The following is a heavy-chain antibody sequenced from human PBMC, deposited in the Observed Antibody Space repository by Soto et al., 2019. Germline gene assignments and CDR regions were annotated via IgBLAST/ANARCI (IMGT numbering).Heavy chain of an antibody. CDR2: MNEDGGTT. CDR1: GFTFSSYW. V-gene: IGHV3-74*01. D-gene: IGHD3-10*01. Sequence: GGSLRLSCAASGFTFSSYWMHWVRQAPGKGLVWVSRMNEDGGTTDYADSVKGRFTISRDNAKNTLYLQMNSLRVEDTAVYYCASDLSGRADVWGQGTTVTVS. CDR3: ASDLSGRADV. J-gene: IGHJ6*02.